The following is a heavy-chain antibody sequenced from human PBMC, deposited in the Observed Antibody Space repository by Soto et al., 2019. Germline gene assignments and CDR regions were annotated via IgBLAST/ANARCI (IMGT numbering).Heavy chain of an antibody. CDR3: ARGLVNPVLRYFEWLFGWFDT. D-gene: IGHD3-9*01. J-gene: IGHJ5*02. Sequence: SETLSLTCAVYGGSFSGYYWSWIRQPPGKGLEWIGEINHSGSTNYNPSLKSRVTISVDTSKNQFSLKLSSVTAADTAVYYCARGLVNPVLRYFEWLFGWFDTWGQGTLVTVSS. CDR1: GGSFSGYY. V-gene: IGHV4-34*01. CDR2: INHSGST.